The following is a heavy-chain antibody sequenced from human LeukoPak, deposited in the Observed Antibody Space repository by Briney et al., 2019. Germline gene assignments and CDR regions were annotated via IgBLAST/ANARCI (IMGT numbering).Heavy chain of an antibody. CDR3: ARANRGDTVTTRHFDY. D-gene: IGHD4-17*01. CDR2: IYYSGST. CDR1: GGSISSYY. J-gene: IGHJ4*02. Sequence: KPSETLSLTCTVSGGSISSYYWSWIRQPPGKGLEWIGYIYYSGSTDYNPSLKSRVTISVETSKNQFSLKLSSVTAADTAVYYCARANRGDTVTTRHFDYWGQGTLVTVSS. V-gene: IGHV4-59*01.